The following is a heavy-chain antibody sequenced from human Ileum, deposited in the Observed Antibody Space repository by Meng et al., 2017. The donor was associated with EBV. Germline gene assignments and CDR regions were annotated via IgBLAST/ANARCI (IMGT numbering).Heavy chain of an antibody. J-gene: IGHJ4*02. V-gene: IGHV3-23*01. Sequence: VQVLGVGGGVGQPGGPLRRSCVASGFSFSSCSMSWVRQAPGKGLEWVASIFGNGGGTFYADSVKGRFTISRDNSKNTLYLQMNSLRAEDTAVYFCAKRDILYFSFEDWGQGALVTVSS. CDR3: AKRDILYFSFED. CDR1: GFSFSSCS. CDR2: IFGNGGGT. D-gene: IGHD2/OR15-2a*01.